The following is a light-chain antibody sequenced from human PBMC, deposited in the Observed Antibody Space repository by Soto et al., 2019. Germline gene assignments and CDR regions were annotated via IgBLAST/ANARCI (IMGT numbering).Light chain of an antibody. CDR3: LLLYPGARV. V-gene: IGLV7-46*01. CDR1: AGAVTNGHY. CDR2: DTS. Sequence: QTVVTQEPSLTVAPGGTVTLTCDSSAGAVTNGHYPYWFQQRPGQAPRTLIFDTSNKHSWTPARFPGSLLGGKAALTLSGAQPEDEADYYCLLLYPGARVFGGGTKLTVL. J-gene: IGLJ3*02.